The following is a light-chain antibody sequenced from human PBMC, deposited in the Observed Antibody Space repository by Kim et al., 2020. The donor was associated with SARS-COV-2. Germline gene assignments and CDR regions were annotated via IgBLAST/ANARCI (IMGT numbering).Light chain of an antibody. CDR2: RNN. J-gene: IGLJ1*01. Sequence: GQGVTISCSGSSSNIGINYVYWYQQFPGTAPKVRIYRNNQRPSGVPDRFSGSKSGTSASLAISGLRSEDEADYYCAAWDDSLSGYLFGTGTKVTVL. CDR3: AAWDDSLSGYL. V-gene: IGLV1-47*01. CDR1: SSNIGINY.